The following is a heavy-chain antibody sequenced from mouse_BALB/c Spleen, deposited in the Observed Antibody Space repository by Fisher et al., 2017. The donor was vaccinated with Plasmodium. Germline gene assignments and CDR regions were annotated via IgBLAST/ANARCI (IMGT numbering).Heavy chain of an antibody. J-gene: IGHJ4*01. CDR3: ARDYRAMDY. Sequence: QKFKGKATLTVDKSSSTAHMELSSLTSEDSAVYYCARDYRAMDYWGQGTSVTVS. V-gene: IGHV1-69*02. D-gene: IGHD2-13*01.